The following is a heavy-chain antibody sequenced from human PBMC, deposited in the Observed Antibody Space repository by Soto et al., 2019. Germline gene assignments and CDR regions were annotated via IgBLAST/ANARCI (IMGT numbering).Heavy chain of an antibody. V-gene: IGHV1-18*04. D-gene: IGHD2-8*01. CDR2: RKPYNGHT. CDR1: GSAFRDFG. CDR3: ARESTSPSCTTHSCPRGGWFDP. J-gene: IGHJ5*02. Sequence: ASVKVSCKASGSAFRDFGISWVRQDPGQGIEWMGWRKPYNGHTYYVQKFQGRITLTTDTSTTIAFMELKSLRSEDTAIYFCARESTSPSCTTHSCPRGGWFDPWGQGTLVTVSS.